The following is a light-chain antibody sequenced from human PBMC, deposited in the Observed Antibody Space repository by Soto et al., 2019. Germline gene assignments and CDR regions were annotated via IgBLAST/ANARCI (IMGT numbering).Light chain of an antibody. CDR1: QSIRSY. V-gene: IGKV1-39*01. Sequence: DIQMTQSPSSLSAVVGDRVTITCRTSQSIRSYLNWYQQKSGKAPKLLISAASNLQSGVPYRFSGSGSGTDFTLTISSLQPEDVATYYCQHSHSTPRITFGQGTLLEIK. J-gene: IGKJ5*01. CDR2: AAS. CDR3: QHSHSTPRIT.